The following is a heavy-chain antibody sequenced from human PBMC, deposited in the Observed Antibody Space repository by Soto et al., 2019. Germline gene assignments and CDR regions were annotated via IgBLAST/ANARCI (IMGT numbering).Heavy chain of an antibody. CDR2: ISGSGGRT. V-gene: IGHV3-23*01. CDR3: AKVKAANHDFLNYYYYGMDV. J-gene: IGHJ6*02. Sequence: GGSLRLSCAASGFTFSTYAMSWVRQAPGKGLEWVSAISGSGGRTYYADSVKSRFTISRDNSKNTLYLQMNTLRAEDTAVYYCAKVKAANHDFLNYYYYGMDVWGQGTTVTVSS. CDR1: GFTFSTYA. D-gene: IGHD3-3*01.